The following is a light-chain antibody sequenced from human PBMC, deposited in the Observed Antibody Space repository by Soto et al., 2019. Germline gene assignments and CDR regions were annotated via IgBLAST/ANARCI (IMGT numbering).Light chain of an antibody. CDR2: GAS. Sequence: EIVLTQSPGTLSLSPGERATLSCRASQSVSSSYLAWYQQKPGQAPRLLVYGASSRATGIPDRLSGSGSGTGFRLSITGLEPEDRAVYYCQQYGSSAALTFGGGTKVEIK. CDR3: QQYGSSAALT. CDR1: QSVSSSY. J-gene: IGKJ4*01. V-gene: IGKV3-20*01.